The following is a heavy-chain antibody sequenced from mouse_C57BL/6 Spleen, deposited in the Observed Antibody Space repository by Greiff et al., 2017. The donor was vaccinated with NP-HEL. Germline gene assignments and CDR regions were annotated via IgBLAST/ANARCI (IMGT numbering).Heavy chain of an antibody. V-gene: IGHV7-3*01. CDR1: GFTFTDYY. Sequence: EVKLMESGGGLVQPGGSLSLSCAASGFTFTDYYMSWVRQPPGKALEWLGFIRNKANGYTTEYSASVKGRFTISRDNSQSILYLQMNALRAEDSATYYCARALLTRYFDVWGTGTTVTVSS. CDR3: ARALLTRYFDV. D-gene: IGHD2-1*01. J-gene: IGHJ1*03. CDR2: IRNKANGYTT.